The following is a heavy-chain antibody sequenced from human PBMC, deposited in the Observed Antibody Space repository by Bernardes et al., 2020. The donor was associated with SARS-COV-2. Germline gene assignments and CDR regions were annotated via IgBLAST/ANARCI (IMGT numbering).Heavy chain of an antibody. CDR3: AKVSDGDYVGYFDY. V-gene: IGHV3-23*01. D-gene: IGHD4-17*01. J-gene: IGHJ4*02. Sequence: GSLRLSCAASGFTFSSYAMSWVRQAPGEGLEWVSAISGSGGSTYYADSVKGRFTISRDNSKNTLYLQMNSLRAEDTAVYYCAKVSDGDYVGYFDYWGQGTLVTVSS. CDR1: GFTFSSYA. CDR2: ISGSGGST.